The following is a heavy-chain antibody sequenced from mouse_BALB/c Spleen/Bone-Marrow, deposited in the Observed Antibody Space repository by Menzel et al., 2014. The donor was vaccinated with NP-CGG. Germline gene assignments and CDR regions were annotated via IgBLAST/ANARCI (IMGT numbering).Heavy chain of an antibody. CDR3: VRSREYFFDY. CDR1: GFNIKDTY. Sequence: VQLQQPGAELVRPGALVKLSCKASGFNIKDTYMHWVKQRPEQGLEWIGRIDPANGNTKYDPKFQGKATITADTSSNTAYLQLSSLTSEDTAVYYCVRSREYFFDYWGQGTTLTVSS. CDR2: IDPANGNT. D-gene: IGHD1-1*01. V-gene: IGHV14-3*02. J-gene: IGHJ2*01.